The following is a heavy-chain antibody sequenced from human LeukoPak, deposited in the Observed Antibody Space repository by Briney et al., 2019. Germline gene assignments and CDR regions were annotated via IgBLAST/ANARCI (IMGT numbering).Heavy chain of an antibody. CDR1: GGSISSYY. CDR2: IYTSGST. J-gene: IGHJ5*02. D-gene: IGHD3-10*01. V-gene: IGHV4-4*07. CDR3: AGTKYYYGSGSYLNWFDP. Sequence: SETLSLTCTVSGGSISSYYWSWIRQPAGKGLEWIGRIYTSGSTNYNPSLKSRVTMSVDTSKNQFSLKLSSVTAADTAVYYCAGTKYYYGSGSYLNWFDPWGQGTLVTVSS.